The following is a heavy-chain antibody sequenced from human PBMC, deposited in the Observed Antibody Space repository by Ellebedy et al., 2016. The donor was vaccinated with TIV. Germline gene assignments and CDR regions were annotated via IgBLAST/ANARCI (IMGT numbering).Heavy chain of an antibody. Sequence: GGSLRLXXAASGFIVSATYMSWVRQAPGKGLEWVSIIYHDDRTFYPGFARGRFSISRDKSKNTLSLQMNMLRADDTAVYYCARDSGFGVDTPYWGQGTPVTVSS. CDR3: ARDSGFGVDTPY. J-gene: IGHJ4*02. D-gene: IGHD3-3*01. CDR1: GFIVSATY. CDR2: IYHDDRT. V-gene: IGHV3-53*01.